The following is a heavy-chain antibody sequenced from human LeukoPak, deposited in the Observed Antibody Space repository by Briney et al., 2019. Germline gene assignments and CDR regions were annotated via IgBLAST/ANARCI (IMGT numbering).Heavy chain of an antibody. J-gene: IGHJ3*02. V-gene: IGHV4-59*01. Sequence: SETLSLTCTVSGGSISSYYWSWIRQPPGKGLEWIGYIYYSGSTNYNPSLKSRVTISVGTSKNQFSLKLSSVTAADTAVYYCAREMATIPAFDIWGQGTMVTVSS. D-gene: IGHD5-24*01. CDR2: IYYSGST. CDR1: GGSISSYY. CDR3: AREMATIPAFDI.